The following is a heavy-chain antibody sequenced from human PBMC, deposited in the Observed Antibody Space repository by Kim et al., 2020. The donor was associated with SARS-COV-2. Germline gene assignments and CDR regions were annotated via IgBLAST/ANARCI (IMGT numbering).Heavy chain of an antibody. J-gene: IGHJ3*02. V-gene: IGHV5-51*01. CDR1: GYTFTNYW. CDR3: ARDDSGWERAFDI. CDR2: IYPGDSDA. Sequence: GESLKISCKTSGYTFTNYWIGWVRQMPGKALEWVGIIYPGDSDARYSPSFRGQVTISVDKSTTTAYLQWTSLKASDTAMYYCARDDSGWERAFDIWGQGTMVTVSS. D-gene: IGHD6-19*01.